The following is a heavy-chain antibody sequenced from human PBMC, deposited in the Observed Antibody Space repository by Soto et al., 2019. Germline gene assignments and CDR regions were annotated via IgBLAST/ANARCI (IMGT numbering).Heavy chain of an antibody. CDR3: AKRYSGYDDAFDI. Sequence: SGTLSLTFPVFGGSIRRYYWTWIRQPPGKGLEWIAYIYYTGSTNYNPSLKSRVTISVDTSKNQFSLKLSSVTAADTAVYYCAKRYSGYDDAFDIWGQGTMVT. D-gene: IGHD5-12*01. J-gene: IGHJ3*02. CDR2: IYYTGST. CDR1: GGSIRRYY. V-gene: IGHV4-59*08.